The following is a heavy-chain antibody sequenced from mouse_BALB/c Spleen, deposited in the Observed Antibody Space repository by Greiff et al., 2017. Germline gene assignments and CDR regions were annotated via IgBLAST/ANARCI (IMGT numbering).Heavy chain of an antibody. D-gene: IGHD2-4*01. V-gene: IGHV1-7*01. CDR2: INPSTGYT. J-gene: IGHJ4*01. CDR1: GYTFTSYW. CDR3: ARRITGFYYAMDY. Sequence: QVQLQQSGAELAKPGASVKMSCKASGYTFTSYWMHWVKQRPGQGLEWIGYINPSTGYTEYNQKFKDKATLTADKSSSTAYMQLSSLTSEDSAVYYCARRITGFYYAMDYWGQGTSVTVSS.